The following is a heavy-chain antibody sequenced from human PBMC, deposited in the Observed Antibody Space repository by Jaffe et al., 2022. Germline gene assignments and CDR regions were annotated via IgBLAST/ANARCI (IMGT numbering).Heavy chain of an antibody. CDR1: GFTFSSYD. CDR2: IDTSGSTI. V-gene: IGHV3-48*03. CDR3: ARDRASSGWLN. D-gene: IGHD6-19*01. Sequence: EVQLVESGGGLVQPGGSLRLSCAASGFTFSSYDMNWVRQAPGKGLEWVSYIDTSGSTIYYADSVKGRFTISRDNAKNSLYLQMNSLRSEDTAVYYCARDRASSGWLNWGQGTLVTVSS. J-gene: IGHJ4*02.